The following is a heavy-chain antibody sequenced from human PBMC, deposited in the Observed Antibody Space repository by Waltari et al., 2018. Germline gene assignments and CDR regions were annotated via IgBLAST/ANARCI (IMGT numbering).Heavy chain of an antibody. Sequence: EVQLLESGGGLVQPGGSLRLSCAASGFTFSSYAMSWVRQAPGGGLEWVSAISGSGGSTYYADYVKGRFTISRDKSKNTLYLQMNSLRAEDTAVYYCAKVPYYDSSGYYLNFDYWGQGTLVTVSS. CDR2: ISGSGGST. CDR3: AKVPYYDSSGYYLNFDY. J-gene: IGHJ4*02. CDR1: GFTFSSYA. D-gene: IGHD3-22*01. V-gene: IGHV3-23*01.